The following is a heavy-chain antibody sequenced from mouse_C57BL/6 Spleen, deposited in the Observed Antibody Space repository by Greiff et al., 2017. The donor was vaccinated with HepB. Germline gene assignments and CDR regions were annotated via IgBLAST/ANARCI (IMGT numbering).Heavy chain of an antibody. V-gene: IGHV1-54*01. J-gene: IGHJ1*03. CDR2: INPGSGGT. CDR1: GYAFTNYL. CDR3: ARHGSSYRYFDV. Sequence: VQLQQSGAELVRPGTSVKVSCKASGYAFTNYLIEWVKQRPGQGLEWIGVINPGSGGTNYNEKFKGKATLTADKSSSTAYMQLSSLTSEDSAVYFCARHGSSYRYFDVWGTGTTVTVSS. D-gene: IGHD1-1*01.